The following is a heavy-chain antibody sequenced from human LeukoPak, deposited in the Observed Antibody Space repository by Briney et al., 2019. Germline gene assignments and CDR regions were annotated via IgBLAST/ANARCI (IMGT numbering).Heavy chain of an antibody. CDR2: IYTSGST. V-gene: IGHV4-61*02. D-gene: IGHD6-13*01. J-gene: IGHJ5*02. CDR1: GGSISSGSYF. CDR3: VRTRSEAAASDWFDP. Sequence: PSQTLSLTCTVSGGSISSGSYFWTWIRQPAGKGLEWIGRIYTSGSTNYNPSLKSRVTISIDTSKNQLSLKLSSVTAADTAMYYCVRTRSEAAASDWFDPWGQGTLVTVSS.